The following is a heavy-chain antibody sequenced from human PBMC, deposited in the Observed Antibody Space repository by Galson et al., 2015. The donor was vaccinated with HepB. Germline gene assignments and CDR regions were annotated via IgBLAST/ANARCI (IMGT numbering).Heavy chain of an antibody. CDR3: ARSRGGYSYGPPEYYFDY. CDR1: GFTFSDYY. D-gene: IGHD5-18*01. CDR2: ISSSSSYT. Sequence: SLRLSCAASGFTFSDYYMSWIRQAPGKGLEWVSYISSSSSYTNYADSVKGRFTISRDNAKNSLYLQMNSLGAEDTAVYYCARSRGGYSYGPPEYYFDYWGQGTLATVSS. V-gene: IGHV3-11*06. J-gene: IGHJ4*02.